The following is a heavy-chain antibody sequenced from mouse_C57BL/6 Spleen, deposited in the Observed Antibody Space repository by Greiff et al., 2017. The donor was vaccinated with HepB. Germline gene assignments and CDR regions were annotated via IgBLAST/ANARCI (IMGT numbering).Heavy chain of an antibody. D-gene: IGHD1-1*01. J-gene: IGHJ2*01. Sequence: DVKLVESGGGLVKPGGSLKLSCAASGFTFSSYTMSWVRQTPEKRLEWVATISGGGGNTYYPDSVKGRFTISRDNAKNTLYLQMSSLRSEDTALYYCARHGYGSSYNYFDYWGQGTTLTVSS. V-gene: IGHV5-9*01. CDR1: GFTFSSYT. CDR3: ARHGYGSSYNYFDY. CDR2: ISGGGGNT.